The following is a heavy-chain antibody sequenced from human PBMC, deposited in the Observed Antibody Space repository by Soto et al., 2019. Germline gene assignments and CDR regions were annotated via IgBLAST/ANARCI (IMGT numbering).Heavy chain of an antibody. CDR2: IYPGDSDT. CDR3: ARGDPIFEYSSSSGVNYGMDV. CDR1: GYSCTGYG. Sequence: PGESLKICCKGSGYSCTGYGIGRVRQMTGKGLEWMGIIYPGDSDTRYSPSFQGQVTISADKSISTAYLQWSSLKASDTAMYDCARGDPIFEYSSSSGVNYGMDVWGQGTTVTVSS. V-gene: IGHV5-51*01. J-gene: IGHJ6*02. D-gene: IGHD6-6*01.